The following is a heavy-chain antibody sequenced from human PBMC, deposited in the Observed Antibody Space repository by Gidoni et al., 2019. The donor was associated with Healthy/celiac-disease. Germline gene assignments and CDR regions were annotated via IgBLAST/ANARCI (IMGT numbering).Heavy chain of an antibody. Sequence: VQLVQSGAALKQPGASVKVSCTASGYTFTSYGIRWVRQAPGQGLEGMGWISAYNGNTNYAQKLQGRVTMTTDTSTSTAEMELRSLRSDDTAVYYCARVNSSGYHDAFDIWGQGTMVTVSS. J-gene: IGHJ3*02. CDR2: ISAYNGNT. V-gene: IGHV1-18*04. D-gene: IGHD3-22*01. CDR3: ARVNSSGYHDAFDI. CDR1: GYTFTSYG.